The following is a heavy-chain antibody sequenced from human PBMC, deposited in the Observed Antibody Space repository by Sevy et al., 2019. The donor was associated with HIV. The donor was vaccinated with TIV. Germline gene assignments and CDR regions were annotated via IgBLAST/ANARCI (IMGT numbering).Heavy chain of an antibody. CDR1: GFPFSAFG. Sequence: GGSLRLSCAASGFPFSAFGMYWVRQAPGKGLEWVTLISYDGSNKNYAASVKGRFIISRDNSNNTLYLQMNNLRTEDTVVYYWAKDRKRALSMIPVLNDGFDYWGQGTVVTVSS. CDR2: ISYDGSNK. CDR3: AKDRKRALSMIPVLNDGFDY. D-gene: IGHD3-22*01. J-gene: IGHJ4*02. V-gene: IGHV3-30*18.